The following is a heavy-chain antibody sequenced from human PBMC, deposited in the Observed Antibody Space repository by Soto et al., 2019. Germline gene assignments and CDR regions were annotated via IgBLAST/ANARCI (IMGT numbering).Heavy chain of an antibody. CDR1: RYTFTSHD. Sequence: ASVKVSCKASRYTFTSHDIFWLGQSPGHGLEWTGWIKNDSGDTEYAQNFQGRVTMTRDTSISNVYMEINNLLSADAAVYYCARRSSTYLNEIIYDPWGQGTLVTVSS. CDR2: IKNDSGDT. V-gene: IGHV1-2*02. D-gene: IGHD2-2*01. J-gene: IGHJ5*02. CDR3: ARRSSTYLNEIIYDP.